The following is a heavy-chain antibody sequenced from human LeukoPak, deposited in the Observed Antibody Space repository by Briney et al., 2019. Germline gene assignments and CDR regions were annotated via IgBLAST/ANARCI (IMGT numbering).Heavy chain of an antibody. CDR3: ARVISSGGGLAAAVFDY. CDR2: INHSGST. CDR1: GGSFSGYY. Sequence: SETLSLTCAVYGGSFSGYYWSWIRQPPGKGLEWIGEINHSGSTNYNPSLKSRVTISVDTSKNQFSLKLSSVTAADTAVYYCARVISSGGGLAAAVFDYWGQGTLVTVSS. J-gene: IGHJ4*02. D-gene: IGHD6-13*01. V-gene: IGHV4-34*01.